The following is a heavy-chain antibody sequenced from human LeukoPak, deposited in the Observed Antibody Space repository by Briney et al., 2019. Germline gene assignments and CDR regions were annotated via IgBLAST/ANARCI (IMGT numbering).Heavy chain of an antibody. J-gene: IGHJ4*02. CDR3: ARGSLHDYSNYVPVYFDY. CDR1: GFTFSSYG. D-gene: IGHD4-11*01. Sequence: GGSLRLSCAASGFTFSSYGMHWVRQAPGKGLEWVAFIRYDGSNKYYADSVKGRFTISRDNSKNTLYLQMNSLRAEDTAVYYCARGSLHDYSNYVPVYFDYWGQGTLITVSS. CDR2: IRYDGSNK. V-gene: IGHV3-30*02.